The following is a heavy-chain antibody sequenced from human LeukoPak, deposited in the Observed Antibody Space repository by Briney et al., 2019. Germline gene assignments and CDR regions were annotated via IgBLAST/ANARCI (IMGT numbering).Heavy chain of an antibody. J-gene: IGHJ6*04. D-gene: IGHD3-10*01. CDR2: ISSSGSTI. CDR3: ARADVLLWFGERILRGYYYGMDV. CDR1: GFTFSSYE. Sequence: GSLRLSCAASGFTFSSYEMNWVRQAPGKGLEWASYISSSGSTIYYADSVKGRFTISRDNAKNSLYLQMNSLRAEDTAVYYCARADVLLWFGERILRGYYYGMDVWGKGTTVTVSS. V-gene: IGHV3-48*03.